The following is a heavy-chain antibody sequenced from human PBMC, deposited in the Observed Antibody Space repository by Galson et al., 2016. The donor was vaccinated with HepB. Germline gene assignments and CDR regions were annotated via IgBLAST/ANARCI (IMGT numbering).Heavy chain of an antibody. CDR2: INNSNSDV. V-gene: IGHV3-21*01. J-gene: IGHJ4*02. CDR3: ARARIAALGTGAFDM. Sequence: SLRLSCAASGFTFSTYTLNWVRQAPGKGLEWVSSINNSNSDVYYEDSVKGRFTISRDNAENSLYLQMDSLTAEDTAMYYCARARIAALGTGAFDMWGQGTLVTVSS. CDR1: GFTFSTYT. D-gene: IGHD6-13*01.